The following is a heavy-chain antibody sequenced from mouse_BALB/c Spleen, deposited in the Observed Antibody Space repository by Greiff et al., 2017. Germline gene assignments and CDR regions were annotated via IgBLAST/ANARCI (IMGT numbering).Heavy chain of an antibody. CDR1: GFTFSDYY. Sequence: EVKLQESGGGLVKPGGSLKLSCAASGFTFSDYYMYWVRQTPEKRLEWVATISDGGSYTYYPDSVKGRFTISRDNAKNNLYLQMSSLKSEDTAMYYCARDEDGGGWFAYWGQGTLVTVSA. V-gene: IGHV5-4*02. CDR2: ISDGGSYT. CDR3: ARDEDGGGWFAY. D-gene: IGHD1-1*02. J-gene: IGHJ3*01.